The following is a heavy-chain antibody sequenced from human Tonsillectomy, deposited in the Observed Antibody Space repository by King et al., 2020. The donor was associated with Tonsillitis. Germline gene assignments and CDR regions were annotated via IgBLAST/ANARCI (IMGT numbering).Heavy chain of an antibody. J-gene: IGHJ3*02. CDR1: GFTFDDYA. D-gene: IGHD1-26*01. CDR3: AKDIRRWEPVRSFAFDI. CDR2: ISWNSGSI. V-gene: IGHV3-9*01. Sequence: VQLVESGGGLVQPGRSLRLSCAASGFTFDDYAMHWVRQAPGKGLEWVSGISWNSGSIGYADSVKGRFTISRDNAKNSLYLQMNSLRAEDTALYYCAKDIRRWEPVRSFAFDIWGQGTMVTVSS.